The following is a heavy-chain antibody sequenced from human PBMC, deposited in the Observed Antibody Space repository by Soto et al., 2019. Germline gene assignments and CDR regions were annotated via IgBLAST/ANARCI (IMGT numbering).Heavy chain of an antibody. CDR1: GGSISSYY. J-gene: IGHJ6*03. CDR3: ARQRDDSSSWYLDYYYYHYLDV. D-gene: IGHD6-13*01. CDR2: IYYSGST. V-gene: IGHV4-59*08. Sequence: PSETLSLTCTVSGGSISSYYWSWIRQPPGKGLEWIGYIYYSGSTNYNPSLKSRVTISVDTSKNQFSLKLSSVTAADTAVYYCARQRDDSSSWYLDYYYYHYLDVWGKGTTVTVSS.